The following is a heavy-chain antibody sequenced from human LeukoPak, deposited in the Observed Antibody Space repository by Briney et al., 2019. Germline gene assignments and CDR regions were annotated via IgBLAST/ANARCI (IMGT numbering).Heavy chain of an antibody. CDR1: GFIFSNAG. Sequence: GGSLRLSCAASGFIFSNAGIHWVRQAPGRGLEWVAVVSYDESKKHYADSVKGRFTISRDNSKSTLYLQMNSLRAEDTALYYCAKDGKTRNWNYSQAKSIYWGQGTLVSVSS. CDR3: AKDGKTRNWNYSQAKSIY. V-gene: IGHV3-30*18. CDR2: VSYDESKK. J-gene: IGHJ4*02. D-gene: IGHD1-7*01.